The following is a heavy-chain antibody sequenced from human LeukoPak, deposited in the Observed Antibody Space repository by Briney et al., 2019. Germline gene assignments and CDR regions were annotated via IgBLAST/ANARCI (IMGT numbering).Heavy chain of an antibody. D-gene: IGHD3-10*01. CDR1: GFTFSSYG. V-gene: IGHV3-30*18. CDR3: AKDRGSGTYQETYYFDY. J-gene: IGHJ4*02. Sequence: QPGGSLRLSCAASGFTFSSYGMHWVRQAPGKGLEWVAVISYDGSNKYYADSVKGRFTISRDNSKDTLYLQMNSLRAEDTAVYYCAKDRGSGTYQETYYFDYWGQGALLTVSS. CDR2: ISYDGSNK.